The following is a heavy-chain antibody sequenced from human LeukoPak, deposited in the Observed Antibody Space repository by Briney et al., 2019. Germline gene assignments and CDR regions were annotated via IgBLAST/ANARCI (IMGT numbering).Heavy chain of an antibody. V-gene: IGHV3-23*01. CDR2: ISDSGATT. CDR1: GFTFSSSA. J-gene: IGHJ4*02. D-gene: IGHD2-15*01. CDR3: AKDRGGSPYFFDY. Sequence: GGSLRLSCAASGFTFSSSAMSWVRQAPGKGLEWVSAISDSGATTYYADSVKGRFTISRDNSKNTLYLQMNSLRAEDTAVYYCAKDRGGSPYFFDYWGQGTLVTVSA.